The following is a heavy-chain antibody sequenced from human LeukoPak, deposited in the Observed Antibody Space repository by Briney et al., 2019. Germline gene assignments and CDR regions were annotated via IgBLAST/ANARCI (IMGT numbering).Heavy chain of an antibody. Sequence: ASETLSLTCTVSGGSISSYYWSWIRQPPGKGLEWIGYIYYSGSTNYNPSLKSRVTISVDTPKNQFSLKLSSVTAADTAVYYCATTIFGVVINYYYYYMDVWGKGTTVTVSS. D-gene: IGHD3-3*01. CDR1: GGSISSYY. V-gene: IGHV4-59*01. J-gene: IGHJ6*03. CDR2: IYYSGST. CDR3: ATTIFGVVINYYYYYMDV.